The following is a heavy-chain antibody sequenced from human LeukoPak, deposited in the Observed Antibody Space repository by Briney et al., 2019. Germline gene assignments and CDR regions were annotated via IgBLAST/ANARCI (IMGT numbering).Heavy chain of an antibody. J-gene: IGHJ4*02. Sequence: SETLSLTCTVSGGSISSYYWSWIRQPAGKGLEWIGRIYTSGSTNYNPSLKSRVTMSVDTSKNQFSLKLSSVTAADTAVYYCARSPTIAAAGTSFSSWGQGTLVTVSS. CDR2: IYTSGST. D-gene: IGHD6-13*01. CDR3: ARSPTIAAAGTSFSS. V-gene: IGHV4-4*07. CDR1: GGSISSYY.